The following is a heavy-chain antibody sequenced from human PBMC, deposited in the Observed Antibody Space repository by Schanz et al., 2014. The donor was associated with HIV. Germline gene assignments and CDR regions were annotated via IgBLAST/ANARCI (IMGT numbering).Heavy chain of an antibody. Sequence: EVQLLESGGGLVQPGGSLRLSCVASGFTFSGYGLHWVRQAPGEGLVWVSSLSGTSRYIHYADSLRGRFTISRDNGKNSLYLQMHSLRPEDTAVYYCAKEHWNKDFDYWGQGTLVTVSS. CDR1: GFTFSGYG. J-gene: IGHJ4*02. CDR3: AKEHWNKDFDY. CDR2: LSGTSRYI. D-gene: IGHD1-1*01. V-gene: IGHV3-21*01.